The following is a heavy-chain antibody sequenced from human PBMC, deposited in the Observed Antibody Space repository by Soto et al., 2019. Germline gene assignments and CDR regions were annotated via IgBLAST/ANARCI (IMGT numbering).Heavy chain of an antibody. CDR3: ARGDCVGGTCYSWAGFFFYYMGV. Sequence: EVQLVESGGGLVQPGGSLSLSCAASGFTFSNYWMYWVRQAPGKGLEWVSRINSDGSVSSYADSVKGRLTISRHNVKNTMYRQMDSLRAEDTAVYYCARGDCVGGTCYSWAGFFFYYMGVWGKGTTVTVFS. V-gene: IGHV3-74*02. J-gene: IGHJ6*03. CDR1: GFTFSNYW. CDR2: INSDGSVS. D-gene: IGHD2-15*01.